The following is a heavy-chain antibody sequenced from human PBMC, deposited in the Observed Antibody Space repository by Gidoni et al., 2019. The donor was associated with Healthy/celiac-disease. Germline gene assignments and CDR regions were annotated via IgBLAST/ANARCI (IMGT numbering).Heavy chain of an antibody. Sequence: QVQLVESGGGLVKPGGSLRLSCAASGFTFSDYYMSWIRQAPGQGLEWVSYISSSSSYTNYADAVKGRFNISRDNAKNSLYLQMNSLRAEDTAVYYCARDKLTGTIGLNWFDPWGQGTLVTVSS. V-gene: IGHV3-11*05. CDR3: ARDKLTGTIGLNWFDP. CDR2: ISSSSSYT. J-gene: IGHJ5*02. D-gene: IGHD4-17*01. CDR1: GFTFSDYY.